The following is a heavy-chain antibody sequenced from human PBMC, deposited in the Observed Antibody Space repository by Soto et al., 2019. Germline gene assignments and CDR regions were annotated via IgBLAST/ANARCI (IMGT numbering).Heavy chain of an antibody. J-gene: IGHJ4*02. Sequence: VQLVESGGGLVQPGGSLRLSCAASGFIFSDHYMDWGRQAPGKGLELVGRMKNKANSYTTEYAASVKGRFTISRDDSKNSLYLQMNSLKTADTAVYYCTRISLVGATGERYFADWGQGTLLTVSS. D-gene: IGHD1-26*01. V-gene: IGHV3-72*01. CDR2: MKNKANSYTT. CDR3: TRISLVGATGERYFAD. CDR1: GFIFSDHY.